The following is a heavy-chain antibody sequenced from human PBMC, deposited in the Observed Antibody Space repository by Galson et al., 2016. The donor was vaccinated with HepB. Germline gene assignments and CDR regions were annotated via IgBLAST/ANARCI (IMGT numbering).Heavy chain of an antibody. V-gene: IGHV3-23*01. CDR2: ISGSGGTT. CDR3: ANIKFGGDWFDP. D-gene: IGHD3-16*01. J-gene: IGHJ5*02. Sequence: SLRLSCATSGFTFNTYAMNWVRQAPGKGLEWVSTISGSGGTTYYADSVKGRFTISRDNSKNTLYLQMNSLTAEDTAVYYCANIKFGGDWFDPWGQGTLVTVSS. CDR1: GFTFNTYA.